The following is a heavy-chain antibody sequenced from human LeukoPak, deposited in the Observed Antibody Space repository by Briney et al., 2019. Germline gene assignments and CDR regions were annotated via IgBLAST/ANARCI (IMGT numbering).Heavy chain of an antibody. CDR2: ISGSGGTT. V-gene: IGHV3-23*01. Sequence: GGSLRLSCAASGFTLSSYAMSWARQAPGKGLEWVSAISGSGGTTYYADSVKGRFTISRDNSKNTLYLQMNSLRPDDTAVYYCAREMGARAWFDPWGQGTLVTVSS. D-gene: IGHD3-16*01. CDR3: AREMGARAWFDP. CDR1: GFTLSSYA. J-gene: IGHJ5*02.